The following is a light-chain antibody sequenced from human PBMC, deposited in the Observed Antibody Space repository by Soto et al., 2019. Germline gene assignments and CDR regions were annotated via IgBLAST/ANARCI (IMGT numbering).Light chain of an antibody. CDR2: AAS. V-gene: IGKV1-12*01. CDR1: QRIANW. CDR3: QQASSFPFT. J-gene: IGKJ3*01. Sequence: DIQMTQSPSSVSASVGDRVTISCRASQRIANWVAWYQQKPGKAPRLLIYAASTLQSGAPSRFSGSGSGTDFIFNISSLQPEDSATYYCQQASSFPFTFGPGTKVDV.